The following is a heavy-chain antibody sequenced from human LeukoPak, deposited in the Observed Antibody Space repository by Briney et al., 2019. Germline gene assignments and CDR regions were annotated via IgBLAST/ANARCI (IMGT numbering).Heavy chain of an antibody. CDR2: IYHSGST. J-gene: IGHJ3*02. V-gene: IGHV4-38-2*01. CDR1: GYSISSGYY. Sequence: SETLSLTCAVSGYSISSGYYWGWIRQPPGKGLEWVGSIYHSGSTYYNPSLKSRVTIPVDTPKNQFSLALSSVTAADTAVYYCARLHYELAASDIWGQGTTVTASS. D-gene: IGHD3-3*01. CDR3: ARLHYELAASDI.